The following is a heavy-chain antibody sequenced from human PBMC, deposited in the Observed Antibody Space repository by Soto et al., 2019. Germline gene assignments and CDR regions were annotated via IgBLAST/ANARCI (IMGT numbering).Heavy chain of an antibody. CDR3: ARDDEAVAGAYYYGMDV. Sequence: ASVKVSCKASGYTFTSYYMHWVRQAPGQGLEWMGIINPSGGSTSSAQKFQGRVTMTRDTSTSTVYMELSSLRSEDTAMYYCARDDEAVAGAYYYGMDVWGQGTTVTVSS. V-gene: IGHV1-46*01. D-gene: IGHD6-19*01. CDR1: GYTFTSYY. CDR2: INPSGGST. J-gene: IGHJ6*02.